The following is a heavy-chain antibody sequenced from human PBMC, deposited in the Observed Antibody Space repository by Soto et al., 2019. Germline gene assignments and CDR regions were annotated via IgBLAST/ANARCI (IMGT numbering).Heavy chain of an antibody. CDR3: ARGLSRPEDYYYYGREV. J-gene: IGHJ6*02. CDR1: GGTFSSYA. V-gene: IGHV1-69*13. CDR2: IIPIFGTA. Sequence: GASVKVSCKASGGTFSSYAISWVRQAPGQGLEWMGGIIPIFGTANYAQKFQGRVTITADESTSTAYMELSSLRSEDTAVYYCARGLSRPEDYYYYGREVWGQVTTVTVSS.